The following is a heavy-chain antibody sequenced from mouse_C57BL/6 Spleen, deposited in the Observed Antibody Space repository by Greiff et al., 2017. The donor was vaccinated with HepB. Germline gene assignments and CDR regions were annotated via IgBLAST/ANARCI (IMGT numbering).Heavy chain of an antibody. D-gene: IGHD2-4*01. V-gene: IGHV2-9-1*01. Sequence: VHLVESGPGLVAPSQSLSITCTVSGFSLTSYAISWVRQPPGKGLEWLGVIWTGGGTNYNSALKSRLSISKDNSKSQVFLKMNSLQTDDTARYYCARNEGKNDYDVWFAYWGQGTLVTVSA. J-gene: IGHJ3*01. CDR3: ARNEGKNDYDVWFAY. CDR1: GFSLTSYA. CDR2: IWTGGGT.